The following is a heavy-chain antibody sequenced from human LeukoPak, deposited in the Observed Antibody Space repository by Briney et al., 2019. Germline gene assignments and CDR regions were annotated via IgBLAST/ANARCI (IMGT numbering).Heavy chain of an antibody. CDR2: INPNSGGT. CDR3: AREDRLEQRRLGL. J-gene: IGHJ2*01. CDR1: GYTFTGYY. V-gene: IGHV1-2*02. Sequence: ASVKVSCKASGYTFTGYYMHWVRQAPGQGLEWMGWINPNSGGTNYAQNFQGRVTMTRDTSITTAYMELSRLRSDDTAVYYCAREDRLEQRRLGLWGRGTLVTVS. D-gene: IGHD1/OR15-1a*01.